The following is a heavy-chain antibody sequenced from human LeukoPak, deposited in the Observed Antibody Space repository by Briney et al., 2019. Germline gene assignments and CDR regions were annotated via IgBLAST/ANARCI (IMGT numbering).Heavy chain of an antibody. V-gene: IGHV4-4*07. Sequence: SETLSLTCTVSGGSISSYYWSWIRQPAGKGLEWIGRIYTSGSTNYNPSLKSRVTISVDTSKNQFSLKLSSVTAADTAVYYCARDRKPGYSSGWYMGTGALDIWGQGTMVTVSS. D-gene: IGHD6-19*01. CDR3: ARDRKPGYSSGWYMGTGALDI. J-gene: IGHJ3*02. CDR2: IYTSGST. CDR1: GGSISSYY.